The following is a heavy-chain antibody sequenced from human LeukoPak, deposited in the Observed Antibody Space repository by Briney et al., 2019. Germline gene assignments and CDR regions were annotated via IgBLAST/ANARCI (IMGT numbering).Heavy chain of an antibody. CDR3: AKDQGKYISSWYFDY. Sequence: GGSLRLSCAASGFTFSSYTMHWVRQAPGKGLEWVAVISFDGINNYYADSVKGRFTISRDNSKSTLFLQMNSLRAEDTAVYYCAKDQGKYISSWYFDYWGQGTLVTVSS. CDR1: GFTFSSYT. V-gene: IGHV3-30-3*01. D-gene: IGHD6-13*01. CDR2: ISFDGINN. J-gene: IGHJ4*02.